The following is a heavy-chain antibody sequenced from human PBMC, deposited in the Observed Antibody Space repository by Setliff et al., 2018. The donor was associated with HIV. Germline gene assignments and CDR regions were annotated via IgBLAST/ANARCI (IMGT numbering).Heavy chain of an antibody. V-gene: IGHV3-7*01. Sequence: LRLSCATSGFTFSNFWMTWVRQAPGKGLEWVANIKEDGSETFYVDSVKGRFTMSRDNAKNLVYLEMNSLKVEDTAVYYCARDATRGGDFDFWGTGTTVTSPQ. CDR2: IKEDGSET. J-gene: IGHJ6*04. CDR3: ARDATRGGDFDF. CDR1: GFTFSNFW. D-gene: IGHD3-16*01.